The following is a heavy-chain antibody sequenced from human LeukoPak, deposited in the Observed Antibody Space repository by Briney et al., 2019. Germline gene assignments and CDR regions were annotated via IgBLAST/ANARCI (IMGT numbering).Heavy chain of an antibody. D-gene: IGHD5-18*01. CDR1: GYTFTGYY. CDR2: INPNSGGT. Sequence: ASVKVSCKASGYTFTGYYMHWVRQAPGQGLEWMGWINPNSGGTNYAQKFRGRVTMTRDTSISTAYMELSRLRSDDTAVYYCARVDTAMVTGIYYYYYMDVWAKGTTVTISS. V-gene: IGHV1-2*02. CDR3: ARVDTAMVTGIYYYYYMDV. J-gene: IGHJ6*03.